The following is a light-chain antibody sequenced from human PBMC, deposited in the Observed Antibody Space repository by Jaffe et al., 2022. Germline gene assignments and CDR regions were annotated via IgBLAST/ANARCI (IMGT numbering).Light chain of an antibody. CDR2: DIS. CDR1: QSVPTNY. Sequence: EIVLTQSPDTLSLSPGERATLSCRASQSVPTNYLAWYQQKVGQAPRLLIYDISTRATGTPDRFSGSGSGTDFTLTISRLEPEDFAVFYCHQYAVAPLTFGGGTKVEIK. CDR3: HQYAVAPLT. J-gene: IGKJ4*01. V-gene: IGKV3-20*01.